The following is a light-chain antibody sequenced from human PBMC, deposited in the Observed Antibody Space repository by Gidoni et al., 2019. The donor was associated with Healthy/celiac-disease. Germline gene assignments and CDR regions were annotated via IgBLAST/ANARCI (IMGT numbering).Light chain of an antibody. CDR3: QQYYCTPRT. CDR1: QSVLYSSNNKNY. V-gene: IGKV4-1*01. J-gene: IGKJ1*01. CDR2: GAS. Sequence: DIRKTQAPESLAVSLGARATINGKSSQSVLYSSNNKNYLAWYQQHPGHPPKLLIYGASTRDSGVPDLFSCSGSGPYFPLTISSLHAEDVAVYYFQQYYCTPRTFGQXTKVEIK.